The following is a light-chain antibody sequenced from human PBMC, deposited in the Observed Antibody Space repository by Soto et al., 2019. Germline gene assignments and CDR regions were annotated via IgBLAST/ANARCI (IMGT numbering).Light chain of an antibody. CDR2: GAS. CDR3: QRLNPYPS. Sequence: DFRLTQSQSFLSASVGDRVTITCRASQGIGRYLGWYQQAPGKATKLRIYGASALQSGVPSRSRGSGSGTVFTLTISSLQPDDCATYSSQRLNPYPSFGGETKVEI. J-gene: IGKJ4*01. CDR1: QGIGRY. V-gene: IGKV1-9*01.